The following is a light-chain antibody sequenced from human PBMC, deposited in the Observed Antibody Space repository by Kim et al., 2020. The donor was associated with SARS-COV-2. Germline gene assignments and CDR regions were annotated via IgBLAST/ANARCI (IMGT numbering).Light chain of an antibody. CDR3: QQYNNWSHS. V-gene: IGKV3-15*01. J-gene: IGKJ1*01. CDR2: GAS. Sequence: EIVMTQSPATLSVSPGERATLSCRASQSVSSNLAWYQQKPGQAPRLLIYGASTRATGIPARFSGSGSGTEFTLTISSLQSEDFAVYYCQQYNNWSHSFGQGTKVDIK. CDR1: QSVSSN.